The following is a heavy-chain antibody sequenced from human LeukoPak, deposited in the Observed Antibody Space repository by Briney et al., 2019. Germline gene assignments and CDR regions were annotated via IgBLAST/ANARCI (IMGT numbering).Heavy chain of an antibody. CDR2: INHSGST. Sequence: SETLSLTCAVYGGSFSGYYWSSVREPPGKGLEWSGDINHSGSTNYNPSLNSRVTISGDTSKNQSSMKLSSVTAADTAVYYSAGGGLSRVGSIGARSHSYNYMDVWGKGTTVTVSS. D-gene: IGHD4/OR15-4a*01. CDR3: AGGGLSRVGSIGARSHSYNYMDV. J-gene: IGHJ6*03. CDR1: GGSFSGYY. V-gene: IGHV4-34*01.